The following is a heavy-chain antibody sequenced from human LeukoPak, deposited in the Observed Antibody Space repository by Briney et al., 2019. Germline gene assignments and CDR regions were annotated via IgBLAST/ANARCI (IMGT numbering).Heavy chain of an antibody. J-gene: IGHJ4*02. CDR1: EFTFSNYA. V-gene: IGHV3-30*03. D-gene: IGHD3-9*01. CDR2: VSSHGKTT. CDR3: ARDSHDILTRHYFDY. Sequence: PGGSLRLSCAASEFTFSNYAMTWVRQAPGKGLEWVAVVSSHGKTTFYADSVKGRFTISRDNSKNTLYLQMNSLRAEDTAVYYCARDSHDILTRHYFDYWGQGTLVTVSS.